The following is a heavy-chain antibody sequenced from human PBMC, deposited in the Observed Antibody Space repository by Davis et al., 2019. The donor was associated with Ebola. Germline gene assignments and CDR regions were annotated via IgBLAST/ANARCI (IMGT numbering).Heavy chain of an antibody. V-gene: IGHV3-15*05. J-gene: IGHJ3*01. Sequence: GESLKISCAASGFTFSNAWMSWVRQAPGKGLEWVGRIKSKTDGGTTDYAAPVKGRFTISRDNSKNTLYLQMSSLRAEDTAVYYCVNSARFLDWLFPNDAFEVWGQGAMVTVSS. CDR1: GFTFSNAW. CDR2: IKSKTDGGTT. CDR3: VNSARFLDWLFPNDAFEV. D-gene: IGHD3/OR15-3a*01.